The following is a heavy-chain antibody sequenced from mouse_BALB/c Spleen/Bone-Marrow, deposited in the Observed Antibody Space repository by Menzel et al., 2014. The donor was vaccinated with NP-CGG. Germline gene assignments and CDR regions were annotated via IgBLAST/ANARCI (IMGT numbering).Heavy chain of an antibody. V-gene: IGHV1-80*01. CDR1: GYAFSSYW. D-gene: IGHD2-4*01. CDR2: IYPGDGDT. Sequence: QVQLQQSGAELVRPGSSVKISCKASGYAFSSYWMNWVKQRPGQGLEWIGQIYPGDGDTNYNGKFKGKATLTADKSSSTAYMQHSSLTSEDSAVYFCAREGYDYDWFAYWGQGTLVTVSA. CDR3: AREGYDYDWFAY. J-gene: IGHJ3*01.